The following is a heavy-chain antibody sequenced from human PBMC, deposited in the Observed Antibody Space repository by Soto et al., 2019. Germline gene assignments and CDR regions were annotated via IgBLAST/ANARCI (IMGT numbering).Heavy chain of an antibody. V-gene: IGHV1-18*01. CDR2: ISAYNGNT. D-gene: IGHD2-15*01. CDR1: GYTFTSYG. CDR3: ARDGRVAATDSRVGDY. Sequence: QVQLVQSGAEVKKPGASVKVSCKAPGYTFTSYGISWVLQAPGQGLEWMGWISAYNGNTYYAQKLQGRVTTTTGTSRSTADMELRRLRYDDTAVYYCARDGRVAATDSRVGDYWGQGTLVTVSS. J-gene: IGHJ4*02.